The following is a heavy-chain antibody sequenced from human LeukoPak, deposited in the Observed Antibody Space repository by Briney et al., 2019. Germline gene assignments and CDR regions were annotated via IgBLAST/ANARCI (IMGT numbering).Heavy chain of an antibody. Sequence: GGSLRLSCAASGFTFSSYSMNWVRQAPGKGLEWVSSISSSSSYIYYADSVKGRFTISRDNAKNSLYLQMNSLRAEDTAVYYCARDDRDGYTFDYWGREPWSPSPQ. CDR2: ISSSSSYI. CDR3: ARDDRDGYTFDY. D-gene: IGHD5-24*01. V-gene: IGHV3-21*01. J-gene: IGHJ4*02. CDR1: GFTFSSYS.